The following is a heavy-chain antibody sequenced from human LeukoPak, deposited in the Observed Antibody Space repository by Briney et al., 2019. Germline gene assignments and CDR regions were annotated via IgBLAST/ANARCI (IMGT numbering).Heavy chain of an antibody. CDR1: GGSISSYY. CDR2: IYTSGST. D-gene: IGHD3-10*01. CDR3: ARHRRGTIIRGVSLLNWFDP. Sequence: SETLSLTCTVSGGSISSYYWSWIRQPAGKGLEWIGRIYTSGSTNYNPSLKSRVAISVDTSKNQFSLKLSSVTAADTAVYYCARHRRGTIIRGVSLLNWFDPWGQGTLVTVSS. J-gene: IGHJ5*02. V-gene: IGHV4-4*07.